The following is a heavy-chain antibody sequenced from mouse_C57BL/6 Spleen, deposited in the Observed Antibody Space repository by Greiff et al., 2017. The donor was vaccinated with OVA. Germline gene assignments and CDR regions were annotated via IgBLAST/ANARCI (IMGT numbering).Heavy chain of an antibody. Sequence: VQLQQPGAELVMPGASVKLSCKASGYTFTSYWMHWVKQRPGQGLEWIGEIDPSDSYTNYNQKFKGKSTLTVDKSSSTAYMQLSSLTSEDSAVYYCASQLGRGAWFAYWGQGTLVTVSA. D-gene: IGHD4-1*02. CDR1: GYTFTSYW. V-gene: IGHV1-69*01. CDR2: IDPSDSYT. J-gene: IGHJ3*01. CDR3: ASQLGRGAWFAY.